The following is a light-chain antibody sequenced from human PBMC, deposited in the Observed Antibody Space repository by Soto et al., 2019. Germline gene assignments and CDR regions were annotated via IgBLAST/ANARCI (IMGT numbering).Light chain of an antibody. V-gene: IGKV1-5*01. Sequence: DIQMTQSPSTLSAAVGDRVTITCRASQTVSTWLAWYQQKPGKAPNLLIYDASSLESGVPPRFSGDGSGTEFTLTISSLQPDDLATYYCQQYHSYSLTFGQGTKVDI. CDR2: DAS. CDR3: QQYHSYSLT. J-gene: IGKJ1*01. CDR1: QTVSTW.